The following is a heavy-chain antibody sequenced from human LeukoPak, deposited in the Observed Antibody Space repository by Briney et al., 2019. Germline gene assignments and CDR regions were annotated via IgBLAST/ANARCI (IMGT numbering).Heavy chain of an antibody. J-gene: IGHJ5*02. CDR1: GYAFTDYF. V-gene: IGHV1-46*01. D-gene: IGHD3-22*01. CDR2: TNTGNGDT. Sequence: GASVKVSCKASGYAFTDYFLHWVRQAPGQGLEWMGITNTGNGDTNYAQKFKGRVTMTRDTSTSTVYMELSSLRSEDTAVYYCARVGMLGDSSGYYHNWFDPWGQGTLVTVSS. CDR3: ARVGMLGDSSGYYHNWFDP.